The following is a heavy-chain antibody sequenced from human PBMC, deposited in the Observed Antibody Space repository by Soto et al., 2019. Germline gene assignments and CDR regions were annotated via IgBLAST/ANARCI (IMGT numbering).Heavy chain of an antibody. CDR3: ARSRSASYYFDS. CDR1: GFTFSTFA. Sequence: GGSLRPSCAASGFTFSTFAMTWVRQAPGKGLEGVSVISGVSNSEYYADSVKGRFTISRDNSKNTLYLQMNSLRAEDTAVYYCARSRSASYYFDSWGQGTLVTVSS. D-gene: IGHD2-15*01. CDR2: ISGVSNSE. J-gene: IGHJ4*02. V-gene: IGHV3-23*01.